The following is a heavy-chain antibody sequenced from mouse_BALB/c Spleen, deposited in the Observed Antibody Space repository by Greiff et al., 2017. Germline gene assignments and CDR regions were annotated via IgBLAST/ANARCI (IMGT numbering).Heavy chain of an antibody. V-gene: IGHV5-12-2*01. CDR3: ARQLGRYYFDY. Sequence: DVKLVESGGGLVQPGGSLKLSCAASGFTFSSYTMSWVRQTPEKRLEWVAYISNGGGSTYYPDTVKGRFTISRDNAKNTLYLQMSSLKSEDTAMYYCARQLGRYYFDYWGQGTTLTVSS. D-gene: IGHD3-1*01. CDR2: ISNGGGST. J-gene: IGHJ2*01. CDR1: GFTFSSYT.